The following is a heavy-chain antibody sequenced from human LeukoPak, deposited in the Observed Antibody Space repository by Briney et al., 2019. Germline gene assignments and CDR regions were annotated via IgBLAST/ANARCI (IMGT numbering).Heavy chain of an antibody. D-gene: IGHD6-6*01. J-gene: IGHJ4*02. CDR2: IKQDGSEK. V-gene: IGHV3-7*01. Sequence: GGSLRLSCAASGFTFSSYWMSWVRQAPGKGLEWVANIKQDGSEKYYVDSVKGRFTISRDNAKNSLYLQMNSLRAEDTAVYYCARYPTEYSSSSDYFDYWGQGTLVTVSS. CDR1: GFTFSSYW. CDR3: ARYPTEYSSSSDYFDY.